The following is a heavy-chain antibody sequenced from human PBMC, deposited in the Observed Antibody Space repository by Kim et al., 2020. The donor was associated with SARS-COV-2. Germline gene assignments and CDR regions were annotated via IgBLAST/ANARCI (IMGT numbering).Heavy chain of an antibody. CDR2: IWYDGSNK. D-gene: IGHD3-16*01. Sequence: GGSLRLSCAASGFTFSSYGMHWVRQAPGKGLEWVAVIWYDGSNKYYADSVKGRFTISRDNSKNTLYLQMNSLRAEDTAVYYCARASQFGDAFDIGGQGTMVTVSS. CDR1: GFTFSSYG. J-gene: IGHJ3*02. V-gene: IGHV3-33*01. CDR3: ARASQFGDAFDI.